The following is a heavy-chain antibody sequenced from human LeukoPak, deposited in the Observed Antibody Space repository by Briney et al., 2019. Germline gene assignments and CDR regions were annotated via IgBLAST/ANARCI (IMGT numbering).Heavy chain of an antibody. CDR3: ATIYYYDSSGYPDY. J-gene: IGHJ4*02. Sequence: ASVKVSCKVSGYTLTELSMHWVRQALGKGLEWMGGFDPEDGETIYAQKFQGRVTMTEDTSTDTAYMELSSLRSEDTAVYYCATIYYYDSSGYPDYWGQGTLVTVSS. CDR2: FDPEDGET. D-gene: IGHD3-22*01. CDR1: GYTLTELS. V-gene: IGHV1-24*01.